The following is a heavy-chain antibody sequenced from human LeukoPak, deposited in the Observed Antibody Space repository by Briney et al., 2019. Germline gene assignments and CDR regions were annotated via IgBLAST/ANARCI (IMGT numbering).Heavy chain of an antibody. CDR2: INPSGGST. D-gene: IGHD3-9*01. J-gene: IGHJ3*02. Sequence: ASVKVSCKASGYTFTSYYMHWVRQAPGQGLEWMGIINPSGGSTSYAQKFQGRVTMTRDTSTSTVYMELSSLRSEDTAVYYCARDSSDILTGYYKRTGNAFDIWGQGTMVTVSS. CDR1: GYTFTSYY. CDR3: ARDSSDILTGYYKRTGNAFDI. V-gene: IGHV1-46*01.